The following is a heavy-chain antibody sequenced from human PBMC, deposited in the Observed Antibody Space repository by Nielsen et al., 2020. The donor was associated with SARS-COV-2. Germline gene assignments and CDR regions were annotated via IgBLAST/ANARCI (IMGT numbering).Heavy chain of an antibody. CDR1: GFTFSSYS. D-gene: IGHD3-16*02. Sequence: GESLKISCAASGFTFSSYSMNWVRQAPGKGLEWVSSISSSSSYIYYADSVKGRFTISRDNAKNSLYLQMNSLRAEDTAVYYCARDRDYDYVWGSYRYSYDAFDIWGQGTMVTVSS. V-gene: IGHV3-21*01. J-gene: IGHJ3*02. CDR3: ARDRDYDYVWGSYRYSYDAFDI. CDR2: ISSSSSYI.